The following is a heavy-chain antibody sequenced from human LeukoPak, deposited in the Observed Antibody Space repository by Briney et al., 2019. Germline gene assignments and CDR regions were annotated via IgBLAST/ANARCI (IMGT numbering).Heavy chain of an antibody. D-gene: IGHD3-22*01. CDR3: ARAPYYYDSSGYIPRNAFDI. CDR2: ISAYNGNT. V-gene: IGHV1-18*01. J-gene: IGHJ3*02. Sequence: ASVKVSCKASGYTFTSYGISWVRQAPGQGLEWMGWISAYNGNTNYAQKLQGRVTMTTDTSTSTAYMELRSLRSDDTAVYYCARAPYYYDSSGYIPRNAFDIWGQGTMVTVSS. CDR1: GYTFTSYG.